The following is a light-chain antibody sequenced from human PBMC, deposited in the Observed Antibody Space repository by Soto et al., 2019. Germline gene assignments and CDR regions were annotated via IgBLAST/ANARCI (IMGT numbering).Light chain of an antibody. J-gene: IGKJ1*01. CDR1: QSVRSH. Sequence: EIVVTQCPATLSVSPGERATLSCRASQSVRSHLAWYQQKPGQAPRLLIFGESTRATGIPDRFTGSGSGTEFTLTISSLQPEDIATYYCQKYTSAPRTFGQGTKVDI. CDR3: QKYTSAPRT. V-gene: IGKV3-15*01. CDR2: GES.